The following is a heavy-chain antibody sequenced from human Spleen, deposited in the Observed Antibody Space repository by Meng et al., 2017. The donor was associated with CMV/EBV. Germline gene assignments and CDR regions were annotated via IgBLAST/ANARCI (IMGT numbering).Heavy chain of an antibody. CDR2: IIPVFNTG. D-gene: IGHD2-8*01. CDR3: VTGYCTNGVCSSIDC. CDR1: GGAFVAYA. V-gene: IGHV1-69*05. J-gene: IGHJ4*02. Sequence: SVKVSCKFSGGAFVAYAFGWVRQAPGQGLEWMGGIIPVFNTGHYTQRFQGRLTITTDKSTTTAYMELSSLQSEDTAIYYCVTGYCTNGVCSSIDCWGQGTLVTVSS.